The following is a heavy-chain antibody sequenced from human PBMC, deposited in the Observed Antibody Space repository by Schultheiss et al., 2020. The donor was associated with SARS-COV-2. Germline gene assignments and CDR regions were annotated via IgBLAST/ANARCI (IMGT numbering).Heavy chain of an antibody. CDR2: IYYNGNA. CDR3: ARGAEPGLGY. CDR1: GGSISTYY. J-gene: IGHJ4*02. D-gene: IGHD1-14*01. V-gene: IGHV4-59*01. Sequence: ESLKISCTVSGGSISTYYWTWIRQPPGKGLEWIGYIYYNGNANYNPSLKSRVTISVDTSKNQFSLKLSSVTAADTAVYYCARGAEPGLGYWGQGTLVTVSS.